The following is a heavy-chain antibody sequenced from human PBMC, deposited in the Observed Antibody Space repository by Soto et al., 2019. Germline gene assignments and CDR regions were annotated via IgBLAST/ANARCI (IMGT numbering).Heavy chain of an antibody. CDR1: DGSFSGYY. V-gene: IGHV4-34*01. D-gene: IGHD5-18*01. J-gene: IGHJ6*02. CDR3: ARRIGYSYGLYYYYCGMDV. Sequence: SETLSLTCAVYDGSFSGYYWSWIRQPPGKGLEWIGEINHSGSTNYNPSLKSRVTISVDTSKNQFSLKLSSVTAADTAVYYCARRIGYSYGLYYYYCGMDVWGQGTTVTVSS. CDR2: INHSGST.